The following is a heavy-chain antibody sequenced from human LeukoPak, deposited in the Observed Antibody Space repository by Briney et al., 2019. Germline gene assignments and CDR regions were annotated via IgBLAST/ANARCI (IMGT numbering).Heavy chain of an antibody. CDR2: IHTSGST. Sequence: ASETLSLTCTVSGDSISSGSYYWSWIRQPAGKGLEWIGRIHTSGSTNYNPSLKSRVTISADTSKNQFSLKLSSVTAADTAVYYCARGVTYNYDSSSYLYWGQVTLVTVSS. V-gene: IGHV4-61*02. CDR1: GDSISSGSYY. D-gene: IGHD3-22*01. J-gene: IGHJ4*02. CDR3: ARGVTYNYDSSSYLY.